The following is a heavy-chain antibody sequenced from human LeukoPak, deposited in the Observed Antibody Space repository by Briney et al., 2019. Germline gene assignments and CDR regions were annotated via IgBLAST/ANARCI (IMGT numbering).Heavy chain of an antibody. V-gene: IGHV3-30*03. D-gene: IGHD2-2*01. CDR3: ARGPLSAVVPAAMGGY. Sequence: GGSLRLSCAASGFTFSSYGMHWVRQAPGKGLEWVAVISYDGSNKYYADSVKGRFTISRDNAKNSLYLQMNSLRAEDTAVYYCARGPLSAVVPAAMGGYWGQGTLVTVSS. CDR2: ISYDGSNK. CDR1: GFTFSSYG. J-gene: IGHJ4*02.